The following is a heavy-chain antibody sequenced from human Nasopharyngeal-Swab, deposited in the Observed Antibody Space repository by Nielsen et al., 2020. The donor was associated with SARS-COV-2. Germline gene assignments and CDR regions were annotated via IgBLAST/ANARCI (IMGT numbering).Heavy chain of an antibody. Sequence: SLRPSCAASGLTFSDYYMACGRQAPGEGLGWLCSISTRGGTIDSANSVKGRSTIARDNANNLLFLQMNSLRGEDTAVYFCAREKGYQVLLDYYYHGLDVWGHGTAVTVSS. CDR3: AREKGYQVLLDYYYHGLDV. D-gene: IGHD3-10*01. CDR1: GLTFSDYY. V-gene: IGHV3-11*01. CDR2: ISTRGGTI. J-gene: IGHJ6*02.